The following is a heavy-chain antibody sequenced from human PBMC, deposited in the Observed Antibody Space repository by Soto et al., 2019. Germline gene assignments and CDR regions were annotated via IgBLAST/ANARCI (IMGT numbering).Heavy chain of an antibody. Sequence: SETLSLTCAVSSGSISSSNWWSWVRQPPGKGLEWIGEIYHSGSTNYNPSLKSRVTISVDKSKNQFSLKLSSVTAADTAVYYCARAHTEPRAGRIDYWGQGTLVTVSS. CDR1: SGSISSSNW. J-gene: IGHJ4*02. CDR3: ARAHTEPRAGRIDY. V-gene: IGHV4-4*02. CDR2: IYHSGST. D-gene: IGHD1-26*01.